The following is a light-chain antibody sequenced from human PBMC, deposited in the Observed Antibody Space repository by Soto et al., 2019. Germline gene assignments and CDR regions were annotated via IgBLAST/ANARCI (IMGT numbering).Light chain of an antibody. CDR1: QSVSTN. Sequence: EIVMAQSPATLSVSPGERATLSCRASQSVSTNLAWYQQKAGQAPRLLIYGASTRATGIPASFSGSGSGTEFTLTISSLQSEDFAVYYCQQYNNWPLTFGPGTKVDIK. J-gene: IGKJ3*01. CDR3: QQYNNWPLT. CDR2: GAS. V-gene: IGKV3-15*01.